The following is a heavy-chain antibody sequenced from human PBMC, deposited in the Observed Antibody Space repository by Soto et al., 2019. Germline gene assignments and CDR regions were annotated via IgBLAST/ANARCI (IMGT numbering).Heavy chain of an antibody. Sequence: SETLSLTCSVSGGSMSEYFWSWIRQSPGKGLEWIGYIYYLGSTDYNPSPKSRVTISVDTSKRQFSLRLTSVTAADTAVYYCARDGYDGSGSPYPAYWGPGTQVTVSS. CDR3: ARDGYDGSGSPYPAY. CDR1: GGSMSEYF. V-gene: IGHV4-59*01. D-gene: IGHD3-10*01. CDR2: IYYLGST. J-gene: IGHJ4*02.